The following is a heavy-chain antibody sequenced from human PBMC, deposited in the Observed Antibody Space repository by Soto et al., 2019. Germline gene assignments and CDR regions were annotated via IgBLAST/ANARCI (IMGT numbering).Heavy chain of an antibody. V-gene: IGHV1-24*01. J-gene: IGHJ6*02. CDR1: GYTLTELS. CDR3: ATGVYCSSTSCLGGDYYYYGMDV. Sequence: ASVKVSCKVSGYTLTELSMHWVRQAPGKGLEWMGGFDPEDGETIYAQKFQGRVTMTEDTSTDTAYMELSSLRSEDTAVYYCATGVYCSSTSCLGGDYYYYGMDVWGQGTTVTVSS. CDR2: FDPEDGET. D-gene: IGHD2-2*01.